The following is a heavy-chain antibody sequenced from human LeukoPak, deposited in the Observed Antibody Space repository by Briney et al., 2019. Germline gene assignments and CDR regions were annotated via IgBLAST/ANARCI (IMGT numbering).Heavy chain of an antibody. Sequence: ASVKVSCKASGYTFTGYYMHWVRQAPGQGLEWMGWINPNSGGTNYAQKFQGRVTMTRDTSISTAYMELSRLRSDDTAVYYCTRLYMTTVSYFDYWGQGTLVTVSS. D-gene: IGHD4-11*01. V-gene: IGHV1-2*02. CDR2: INPNSGGT. CDR3: TRLYMTTVSYFDY. CDR1: GYTFTGYY. J-gene: IGHJ4*02.